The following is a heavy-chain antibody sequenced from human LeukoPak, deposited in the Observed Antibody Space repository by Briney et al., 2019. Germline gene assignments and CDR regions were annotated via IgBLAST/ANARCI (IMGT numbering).Heavy chain of an antibody. J-gene: IGHJ4*02. Sequence: ASVKVSCKASGGTFSSYAINWVRQAPGQGLEWMGRIVPIFGTTNYAQKFQGRVTMTRDTSTSTVYMELSSLRSEDTAVYYCARDSGNFDYWGQGTLVTVSS. CDR1: GGTFSSYA. CDR2: IVPIFGTT. V-gene: IGHV1-69*05. D-gene: IGHD1-26*01. CDR3: ARDSGNFDY.